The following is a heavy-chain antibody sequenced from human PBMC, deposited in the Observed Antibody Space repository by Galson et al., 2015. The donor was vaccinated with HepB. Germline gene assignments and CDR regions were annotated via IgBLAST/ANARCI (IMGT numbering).Heavy chain of an antibody. CDR2: IDWDDDK. J-gene: IGHJ6*02. CDR3: ARIRYSYGPSAVAIAPYYYGMDV. D-gene: IGHD5-18*01. V-gene: IGHV2-70*11. CDR1: GFSLSTSGMC. Sequence: ALVKPTQTLTLTCTFSGFSLSTSGMCVSWIRQPPGKALEWLARIDWDDDKYYSTSLKTRLTISKDTSKNQVVLTMTNMDPVDTATYYCARIRYSYGPSAVAIAPYYYGMDVWGQGTTVTVSS.